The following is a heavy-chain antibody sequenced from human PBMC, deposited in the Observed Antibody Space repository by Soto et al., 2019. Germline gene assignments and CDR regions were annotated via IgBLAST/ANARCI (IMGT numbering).Heavy chain of an antibody. Sequence: GGSLRLSCAASGFTFSSYSMNWVRQAPGKGLEWVSYISSSSSTIYYADSVKGRFTISRDNAKNSLYLQMNSLRAEDTAVYYCARDPSGYDYIWGNNYYYYMDVWGKGTTVTVSS. CDR3: ARDPSGYDYIWGNNYYYYMDV. CDR2: ISSSSSTI. CDR1: GFTFSSYS. J-gene: IGHJ6*03. D-gene: IGHD3-16*01. V-gene: IGHV3-48*01.